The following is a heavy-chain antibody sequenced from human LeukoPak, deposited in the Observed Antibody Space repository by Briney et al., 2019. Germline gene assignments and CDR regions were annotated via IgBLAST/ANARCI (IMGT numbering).Heavy chain of an antibody. Sequence: SETLSLTSTVSDGSISSYYWSWIRQPAGKGLEWIGHFYTSGSTNYNPSLRSRVSMSVDTSKNQFSLKLSSVTAADTAVYYCARAPRWYYFDYWGQGTLVTVSS. CDR2: FYTSGST. D-gene: IGHD2-15*01. V-gene: IGHV4-4*07. CDR1: DGSISSYY. CDR3: ARAPRWYYFDY. J-gene: IGHJ4*02.